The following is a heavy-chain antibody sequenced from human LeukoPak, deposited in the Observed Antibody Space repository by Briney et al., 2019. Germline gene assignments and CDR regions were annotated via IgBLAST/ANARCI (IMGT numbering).Heavy chain of an antibody. CDR3: ARGDISGGATLYYFDY. Sequence: ASVKVSCKASGYTFTGYYVHWVRQAPGQGLEWMGWINPNSGGTNYAQKFQGRVTITANESTSTAYMELSSLRSEDTAVYYCARGDISGGATLYYFDYWGQGTLVTVSS. J-gene: IGHJ4*02. D-gene: IGHD1-26*01. CDR2: INPNSGGT. V-gene: IGHV1-2*02. CDR1: GYTFTGYY.